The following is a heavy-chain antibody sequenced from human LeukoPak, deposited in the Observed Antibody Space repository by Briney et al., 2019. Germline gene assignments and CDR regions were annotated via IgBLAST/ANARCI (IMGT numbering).Heavy chain of an antibody. D-gene: IGHD2-2*01. CDR2: ISYDGSNK. V-gene: IGHV3-30*18. Sequence: GGSLRLSCAASGFTFSSYGMHWVRQAPGKGLEWVAVISYDGSNKYYADSVKGRFTISRDNSKNTLYLQMNSLRAKDTAVYYCAKDLLKLTPASTSCYFDYWGQGTLVTSPQ. CDR1: GFTFSSYG. J-gene: IGHJ4*02. CDR3: AKDLLKLTPASTSCYFDY.